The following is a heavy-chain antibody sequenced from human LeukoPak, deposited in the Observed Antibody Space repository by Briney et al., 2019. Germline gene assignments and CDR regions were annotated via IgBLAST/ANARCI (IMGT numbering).Heavy chain of an antibody. J-gene: IGHJ4*02. CDR3: ARDRNTDFWSGYYTNYFDY. CDR2: IKQDGSEK. D-gene: IGHD3-3*01. Sequence: PGGSLRLSCAASGFTFSSYWMSWVRQAPGKGLEWVANIKQDGSEKYYVDSVKGRFTISRDNAKNSLYLQMNSLRAEDTAVYYCARDRNTDFWSGYYTNYFDYWGQGTLVIVSS. V-gene: IGHV3-7*01. CDR1: GFTFSSYW.